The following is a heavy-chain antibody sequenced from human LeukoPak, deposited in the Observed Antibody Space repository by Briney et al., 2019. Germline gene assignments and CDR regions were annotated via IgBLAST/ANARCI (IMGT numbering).Heavy chain of an antibody. Sequence: GASVKVSCKASGYTFTSYGISWVRQAPGQGLEWMGWISAYNGNTNYAQRLQGRVTMTTDTSTSTAYMELTSLRSDDTAVYYCARASVDSSGYYYYFDYWGQGTLVTVSS. V-gene: IGHV1-18*01. CDR2: ISAYNGNT. J-gene: IGHJ4*02. CDR3: ARASVDSSGYYYYFDY. CDR1: GYTFTSYG. D-gene: IGHD3-22*01.